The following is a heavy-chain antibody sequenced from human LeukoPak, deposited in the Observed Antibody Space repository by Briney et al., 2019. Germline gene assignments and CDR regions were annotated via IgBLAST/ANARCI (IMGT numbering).Heavy chain of an antibody. J-gene: IGHJ4*02. CDR2: ISSSSSTI. CDR3: ARDRGYSYGTYYFDY. V-gene: IGHV3-48*01. Sequence: PGGSLRLSCAASGFTFSSYEMNWVRQAPGKGLEWVSYISSSSSTIYYADSVKGRFTISRDNAKNSLYLQMNSLRAEDTAVYYCARDRGYSYGTYYFDYWGQGTLVTVSS. D-gene: IGHD5-18*01. CDR1: GFTFSSYE.